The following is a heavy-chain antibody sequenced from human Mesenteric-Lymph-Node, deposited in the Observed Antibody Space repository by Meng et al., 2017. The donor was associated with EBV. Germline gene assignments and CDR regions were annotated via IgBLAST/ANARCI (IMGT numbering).Heavy chain of an antibody. CDR2: MNHDGRA. Sequence: QVQIQEWGAGLLKPSDTLSLICTVYGESFSDNYWSWIRQPPGKGPQWIGEMNHDGRANYNPSLKSRVTMSVDTSKNQLSLKLSSVTAADTAIYYCARLVVDPIDNWFDPWGQGTLVTVSS. CDR3: ARLVVDPIDNWFDP. V-gene: IGHV4-34*01. D-gene: IGHD2-15*01. CDR1: GESFSDNY. J-gene: IGHJ5*02.